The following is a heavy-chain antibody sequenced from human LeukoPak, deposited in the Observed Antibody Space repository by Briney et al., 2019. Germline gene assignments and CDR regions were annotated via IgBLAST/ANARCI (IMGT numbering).Heavy chain of an antibody. J-gene: IGHJ4*02. CDR2: IYTSGST. CDR3: ACLRYSSSWYVIY. Sequence: PSETLSLTCTVSGGSISSGSYYWSWIRQPAGKGLEWIGRIYTSGSTNYNPSLKSRVTISVDTSKNQFSLKLSSVTAADTAVYYCACLRYSSSWYVIYWGQGTLVTVSS. D-gene: IGHD6-13*01. V-gene: IGHV4-61*02. CDR1: GGSISSGSYY.